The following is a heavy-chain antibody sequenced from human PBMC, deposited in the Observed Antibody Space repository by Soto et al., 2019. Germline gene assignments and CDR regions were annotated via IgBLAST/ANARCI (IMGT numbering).Heavy chain of an antibody. Sequence: SVKVACKASGGAFSSQAISRVRQAPGQGLEWMGGIIPIFGTANYAQKFQGRVTITADESTGTAYVELSSLRSEDTAVYYCARAREPKFTFYGVLHNWFSPSARRTLV. V-gene: IGHV1-69*13. D-gene: IGHD3-3*02. CDR3: ARAREPKFTFYGVLHNWFSP. CDR2: IIPIFGTA. CDR1: GGAFSSQA. J-gene: IGHJ5*02.